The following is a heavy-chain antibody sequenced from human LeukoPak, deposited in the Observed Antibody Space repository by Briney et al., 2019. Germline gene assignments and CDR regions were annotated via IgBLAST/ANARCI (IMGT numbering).Heavy chain of an antibody. CDR3: ARVAPSGELLLAH. V-gene: IGHV1-2*02. CDR2: INPNSGGT. D-gene: IGHD1-26*01. J-gene: IGHJ5*02. CDR1: GYTFTGYY. Sequence: ASVKVSCKASGYTFTGYYMHWVRQAPGQGLEWMGWINPNSGGTNYAQKFQGRVTMTRDTSISTAYMELSRLRSDDTAVYYCARVAPSGELLLAHWGQGTLVTVSS.